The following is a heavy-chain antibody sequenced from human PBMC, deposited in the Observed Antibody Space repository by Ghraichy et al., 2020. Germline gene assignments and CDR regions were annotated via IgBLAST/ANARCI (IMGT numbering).Heavy chain of an antibody. CDR3: ARDQYQLPAPFDY. CDR2: IKQDGSEK. D-gene: IGHD2-2*01. V-gene: IGHV3-7*01. CDR1: GFSFSNYW. J-gene: IGHJ4*02. Sequence: SCAASGFSFSNYWMTWVRQAPGKGLEWVANIKQDGSEKYYVDSVKGRFTISRDNAKNSLYLQMNGLSADDTAVYYCARDQYQLPAPFDYWGQGALVTVSS.